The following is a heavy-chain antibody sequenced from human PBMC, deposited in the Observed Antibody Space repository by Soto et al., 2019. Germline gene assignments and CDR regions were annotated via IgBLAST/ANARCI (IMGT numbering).Heavy chain of an antibody. CDR3: ATAEVDY. CDR2: MSSDGRTT. CDR1: GFNFGNNW. J-gene: IGHJ4*02. Sequence: EVQLVESGGGLVQPGGSLRLSCAASGFNFGNNWMHWVRQAPGKGLEWVSRMSSDGRTTNYADSVKGRFTVSRDNAKNTLYLQMNSLRAEDTAVYYCATAEVDYWGPGTLVTVSS. V-gene: IGHV3-74*01.